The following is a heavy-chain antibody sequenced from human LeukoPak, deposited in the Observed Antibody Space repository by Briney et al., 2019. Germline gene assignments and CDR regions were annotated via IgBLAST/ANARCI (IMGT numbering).Heavy chain of an antibody. Sequence: SETLSLTCTVSGYSISSGYYWGWIRRPPGKGLEWIATIYHSGSTYYNPSLKSRVTISMDTPNNQFSLKLTSVTAADTAVYYCARGVDTSVFYYYYYMDVWGKGTTVTVSS. CDR1: GYSISSGYY. V-gene: IGHV4-38-2*02. CDR2: IYHSGST. CDR3: ARGVDTSVFYYYYYMDV. J-gene: IGHJ6*03. D-gene: IGHD5/OR15-5a*01.